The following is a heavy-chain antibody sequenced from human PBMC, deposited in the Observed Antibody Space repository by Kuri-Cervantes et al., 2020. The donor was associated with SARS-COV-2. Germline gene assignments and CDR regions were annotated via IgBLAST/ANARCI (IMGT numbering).Heavy chain of an antibody. CDR2: ISGSGGST. CDR1: GFTVSSYA. J-gene: IGHJ4*02. Sequence: GESRKSSGAASGFTVSSYAMRWVRQAPGTGLEWVSAISGSGGSTYYADSVKGRFTISRDNSKNTLYLQMNSLRAEDTAVYYCAKILTPGYCSGGSCYLGDYWGQGTLVTVSS. V-gene: IGHV3-23*01. D-gene: IGHD2-15*01. CDR3: AKILTPGYCSGGSCYLGDY.